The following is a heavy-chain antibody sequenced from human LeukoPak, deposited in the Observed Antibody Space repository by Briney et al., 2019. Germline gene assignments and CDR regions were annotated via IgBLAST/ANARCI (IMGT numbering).Heavy chain of an antibody. D-gene: IGHD2-2*01. Sequence: SETLSLTCAVYGVSFSGYYWSWVRQPPGKGLEWVGEINHSGSTNYNPALKSRVTISVDTSKNQFSLELSSVTAADTAVYYCARGLDCSSTSCYRDAAFDIWGQGTMVTVSS. V-gene: IGHV4-34*01. CDR3: ARGLDCSSTSCYRDAAFDI. J-gene: IGHJ3*02. CDR1: GVSFSGYY. CDR2: INHSGST.